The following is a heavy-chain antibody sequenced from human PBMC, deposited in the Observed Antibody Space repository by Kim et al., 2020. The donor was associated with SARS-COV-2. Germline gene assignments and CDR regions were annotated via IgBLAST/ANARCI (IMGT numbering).Heavy chain of an antibody. Sequence: GESLKISCKGSGYSFTSYWISWVRQMPGKGLEWMGRIDPSDSYTNYSPSFQGHVTISADKSIGTAYLQWSSLKASDTAMYYCARRGVTPQQINLVGRGRRPRLALDPWGQGTLVTVSS. CDR2: IDPSDSYT. D-gene: IGHD1-26*01. CDR1: GYSFTSYW. V-gene: IGHV5-10-1*01. CDR3: ARRGVTPQQINLVGRGRRPRLALDP. J-gene: IGHJ5*02.